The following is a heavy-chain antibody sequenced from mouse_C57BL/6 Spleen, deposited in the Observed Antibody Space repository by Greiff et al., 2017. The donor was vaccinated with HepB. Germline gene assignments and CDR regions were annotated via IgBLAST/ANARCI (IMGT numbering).Heavy chain of an antibody. CDR1: GFTFSDYY. D-gene: IGHD2-12*01. Sequence: DVKLVESEGGLVQPGSSMKLSCTASGFTFSDYYMAWVRQVPEKGLEWVANINYDGSSTYYLDSLKSRFIISRDNAKNILYLQMSSLKSEDTATYYCARERSYHWYFDVWGTGTTVTVSS. J-gene: IGHJ1*03. CDR2: INYDGSST. CDR3: ARERSYHWYFDV. V-gene: IGHV5-16*01.